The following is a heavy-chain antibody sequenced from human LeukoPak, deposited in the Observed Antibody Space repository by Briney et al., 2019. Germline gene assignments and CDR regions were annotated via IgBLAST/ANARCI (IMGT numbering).Heavy chain of an antibody. J-gene: IGHJ4*02. CDR3: TTFYHEYSPY. CDR1: GFSFMNAW. V-gene: IGHV3-15*01. Sequence: GGSLRLSCAASGFSFMNAWMIWVRQAPGKGLDWVGRIKSNADGGTPDYAAPARGRFTISRDDSKNTLYLQMNSLKTEDTAVYYCTTFYHEYSPYWGRGTLVTVSS. CDR2: IKSNADGGTP. D-gene: IGHD2/OR15-2a*01.